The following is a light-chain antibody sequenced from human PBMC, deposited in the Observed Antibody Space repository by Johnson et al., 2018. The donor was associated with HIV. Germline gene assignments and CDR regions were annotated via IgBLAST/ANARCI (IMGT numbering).Light chain of an antibody. CDR1: SCDIGKNF. J-gene: IGLJ1*01. Sequence: QSVLTQPPSVSAAPGQKVTISCSGNSCDIGKNFVACHQQLPGTAPKLLIYDNNKRPSGIPDRISGSKSGTSATLGITGLQTGEEADYYCGTWDSRLSAGHVFGTGTKVTFL. V-gene: IGLV1-51*01. CDR2: DNN. CDR3: GTWDSRLSAGHV.